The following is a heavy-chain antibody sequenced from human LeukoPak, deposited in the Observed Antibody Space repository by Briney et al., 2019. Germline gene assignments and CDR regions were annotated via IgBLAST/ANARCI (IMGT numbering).Heavy chain of an antibody. CDR2: IFYSGST. CDR1: GGSISSGDYY. Sequence: SETLSLTCTVSGGSISSGDYYWSWIRQPPGKGLEWIGYIFYSGSTYYNPSLKSRVTISVDTSKNQFSLKLSSVTAADTAVYYCARDRPNWGGYFDLWGRGTLVTVSS. J-gene: IGHJ2*01. D-gene: IGHD7-27*01. V-gene: IGHV4-30-4*01. CDR3: ARDRPNWGGYFDL.